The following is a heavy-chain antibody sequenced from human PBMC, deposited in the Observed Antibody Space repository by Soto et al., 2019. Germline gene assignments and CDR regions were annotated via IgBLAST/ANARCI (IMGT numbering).Heavy chain of an antibody. CDR3: ARAISGYVT. V-gene: IGHV1-3*01. CDR2: INVGNGNT. CDR1: GITFSTYA. J-gene: IGHJ5*02. Sequence: ASVKVSCKASGITFSTYAIHWVRQAPGQRLEWMGWINVGNGNTRYSQNFQGRVTLTRDTSASTAYMDLSSLRSEDTAIYYCARAISGYVTWGQGTLVTVSS. D-gene: IGHD5-12*01.